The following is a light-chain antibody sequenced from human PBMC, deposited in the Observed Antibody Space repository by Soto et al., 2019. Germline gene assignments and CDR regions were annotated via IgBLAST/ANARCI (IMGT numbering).Light chain of an antibody. J-gene: IGKJ5*01. Sequence: EIVLTQSPATLSLSPGERATLSCRASQSVSSYSAWYQQKPGQAPRLLIYDASNRATGIPARFSGSGSGTDFTLTISSLETEDFAVYYCQQRSNWPPTFGQGTRLEIK. CDR2: DAS. CDR3: QQRSNWPPT. CDR1: QSVSSY. V-gene: IGKV3-11*01.